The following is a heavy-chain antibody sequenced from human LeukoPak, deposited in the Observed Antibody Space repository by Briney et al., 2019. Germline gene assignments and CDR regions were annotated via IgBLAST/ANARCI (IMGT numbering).Heavy chain of an antibody. V-gene: IGHV1-69*05. CDR2: VIPIFGTP. Sequence: GASVKVSCTASGGAFSSFAINWLRQAPGQGLEWMGGVIPIFGTPDYAQKFQGRLTISTSESTSTAYMELSSLRSDDTAVYYCAKEGTSGSGRGSDAFDIWGQGTVVTVSS. D-gene: IGHD1-26*01. J-gene: IGHJ3*02. CDR1: GGAFSSFA. CDR3: AKEGTSGSGRGSDAFDI.